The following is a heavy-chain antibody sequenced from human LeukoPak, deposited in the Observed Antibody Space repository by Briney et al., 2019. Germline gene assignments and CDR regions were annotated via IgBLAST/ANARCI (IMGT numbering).Heavy chain of an antibody. CDR2: IYYSGST. Sequence: SETLSLTCTVSGGSISSYYWSWIRQPPGKGLEWIGYIYYSGSTNYNPSLKSRVTISVDTSKNQFSLKLSSVTAADTAVYYCARDRYSSSWYYFDYWGQGTLVTVSS. V-gene: IGHV4-59*01. CDR1: GGSISSYY. J-gene: IGHJ4*02. D-gene: IGHD6-13*01. CDR3: ARDRYSSSWYYFDY.